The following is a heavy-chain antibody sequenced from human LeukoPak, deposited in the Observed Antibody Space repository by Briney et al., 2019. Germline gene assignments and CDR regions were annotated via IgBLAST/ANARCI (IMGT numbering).Heavy chain of an antibody. Sequence: PSETLSLTCAVYGGSFSGYYWSWIRQPPGKGLEWIGEINHSGSTNYNPSLKSRVTISVDTSKNQFSLKLSSVTAADTAVYYCARVKGGAIDVWGQGTLVTVSS. J-gene: IGHJ4*02. CDR1: GGSFSGYY. CDR2: INHSGST. D-gene: IGHD3-16*01. CDR3: ARVKGGAIDV. V-gene: IGHV4-34*01.